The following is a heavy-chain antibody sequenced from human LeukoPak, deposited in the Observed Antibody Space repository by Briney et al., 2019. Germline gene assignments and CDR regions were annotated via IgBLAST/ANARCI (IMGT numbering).Heavy chain of an antibody. J-gene: IGHJ5*02. Sequence: SETLSLTCAVYGGSFSGYYWSWIRQPPGKGLEWIGEINHSGSTNYNPSLKSRVTISVDTSKNQFSLKLSSVTAADTAVYYCARIPVPVLGGEESYHWGQGTLVTVSS. CDR1: GGSFSGYY. V-gene: IGHV4-34*01. D-gene: IGHD1-26*01. CDR2: INHSGST. CDR3: ARIPVPVLGGEESYH.